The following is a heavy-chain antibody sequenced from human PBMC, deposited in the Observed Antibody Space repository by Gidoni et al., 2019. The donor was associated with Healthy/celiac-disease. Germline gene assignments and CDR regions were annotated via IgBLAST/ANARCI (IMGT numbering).Heavy chain of an antibody. CDR2: IKQDGSEK. CDR1: GFTFSSYL. Sequence: EVQLVESGGGLVQPGGSLRLSCAASGFTFSSYLMSWVRQAPGKGLEWVANIKQDGSEKYYVDSVKGRFTISRDNAKNSLYLQMNSLRAEDTAVYYCARGQDYAIYYYYGMDVWGQGTTVTVSS. J-gene: IGHJ6*02. D-gene: IGHD4-17*01. V-gene: IGHV3-7*01. CDR3: ARGQDYAIYYYYGMDV.